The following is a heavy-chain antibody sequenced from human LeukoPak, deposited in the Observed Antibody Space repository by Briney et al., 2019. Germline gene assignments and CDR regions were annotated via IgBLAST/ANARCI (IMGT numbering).Heavy chain of an antibody. J-gene: IGHJ4*02. V-gene: IGHV3-11*06. CDR2: IGIDSGNT. D-gene: IGHD5-24*01. CDR3: ARDYKYAFDN. Sequence: VWISYIGIDSGNTNYADSVKGRFTISGDKAKNSLYLQMNSLRVEDTAVYYCARDYKYAFDNWGQGTLVTVSS.